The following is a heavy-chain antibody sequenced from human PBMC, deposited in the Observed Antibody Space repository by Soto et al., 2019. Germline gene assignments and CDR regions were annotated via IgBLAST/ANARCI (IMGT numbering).Heavy chain of an antibody. CDR1: GGSFSGYY. CDR3: ARTYSSSWSPFDY. CDR2: INQSGST. J-gene: IGHJ4*02. V-gene: IGHV4-34*01. Sequence: QVQLQQWGAGLLKPSETLSLTWAVSGGSFSGYYWSWIRQPPGKGLERIGEINQSGSTNYNPALKGTVTISVDTSKHQFPLKLRSVTAAATAVYYCARTYSSSWSPFDYWGQGTLVTVSS. D-gene: IGHD6-13*01.